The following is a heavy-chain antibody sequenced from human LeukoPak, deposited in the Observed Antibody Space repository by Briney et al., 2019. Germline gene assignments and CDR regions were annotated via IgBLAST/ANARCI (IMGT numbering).Heavy chain of an antibody. CDR3: AILSGYCSSTSCYGHSDY. J-gene: IGHJ4*02. V-gene: IGHV5-51*01. Sequence: ASVKVSCKASGYTFTSYWIGWVRQMPGKGLEWMGIIYPGDSDTRYSPSFQGQVTISADKSISTAYLQWSSLKASDTAMYYCAILSGYCSSTSCYGHSDYWGQGTLVTVSS. CDR1: GYTFTSYW. CDR2: IYPGDSDT. D-gene: IGHD2-2*01.